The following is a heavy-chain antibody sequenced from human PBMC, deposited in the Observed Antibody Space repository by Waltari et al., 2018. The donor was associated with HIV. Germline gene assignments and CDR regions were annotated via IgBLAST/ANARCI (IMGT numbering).Heavy chain of an antibody. Sequence: VQLVQSGGGSIQPGRSLRLSCADSGFTVRCNYMSRVCPAAGKGLECVSVIYSGGNTYYADSVKGRFTISRDNSKNTLYRQLNSLRAEDSAVYYCARDLGSSSWYNYYYGMDVWGQGTTVTVSS. V-gene: IGHV3-53*01. CDR2: IYSGGNT. CDR3: ARDLGSSSWYNYYYGMDV. J-gene: IGHJ6*02. D-gene: IGHD6-13*01. CDR1: GFTVRCNY.